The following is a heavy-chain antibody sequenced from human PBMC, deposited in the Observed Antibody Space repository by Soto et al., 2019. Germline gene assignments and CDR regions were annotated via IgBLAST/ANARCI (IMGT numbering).Heavy chain of an antibody. CDR2: IYRTGST. Sequence: SETLSLTCAVSGGSFTSNNWWTWVRQPPGQGLEWIGEIYRTGSTNYNPSLRSRVTISLDKSENQFSLKVTSLTAADTAVYYCASRDPGTSVDYWGQGTLVTVSS. D-gene: IGHD1-7*01. V-gene: IGHV4-4*02. CDR3: ASRDPGTSVDY. J-gene: IGHJ4*02. CDR1: GGSFTSNNW.